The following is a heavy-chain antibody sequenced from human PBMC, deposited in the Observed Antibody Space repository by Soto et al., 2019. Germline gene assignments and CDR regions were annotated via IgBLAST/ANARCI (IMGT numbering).Heavy chain of an antibody. CDR1: GFTFSSYA. CDR2: ISGSGGST. Sequence: EVQLLESGGGLVQPGGSLRLSCAASGFTFSSYAMSWVRQAPGKGLEWVSAISGSGGSTYSADSVKGRFTISRDNSKNTLYLQMNCLRADDSAVYYCAKGSTYYYDSSGYPVWYFDYWGQGTLVTVSS. D-gene: IGHD3-22*01. V-gene: IGHV3-23*01. CDR3: AKGSTYYYDSSGYPVWYFDY. J-gene: IGHJ4*02.